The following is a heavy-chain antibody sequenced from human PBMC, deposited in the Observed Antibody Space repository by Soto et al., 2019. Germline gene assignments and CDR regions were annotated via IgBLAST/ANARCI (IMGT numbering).Heavy chain of an antibody. J-gene: IGHJ4*02. V-gene: IGHV4-34*01. Sequence: SETLSLTCAVYGESFSGFYWSWIRQPPGKGLEWIGEINHSGSTNYNPSLKSRVTISVDTSKNQFSLRLRSVTAADTAVYYCAREDCGNGNCYTFDYWGRGTLVTVSS. CDR3: AREDCGNGNCYTFDY. CDR2: INHSGST. CDR1: GESFSGFY. D-gene: IGHD2-15*01.